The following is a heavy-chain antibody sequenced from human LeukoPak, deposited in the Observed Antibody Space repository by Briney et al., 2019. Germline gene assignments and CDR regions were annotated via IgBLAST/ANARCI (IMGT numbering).Heavy chain of an antibody. Sequence: SETLSLTCTVSGGSISSYYWSWIRQPPGKGLEWIGYIYYSGSTNCNPSLKSRVTISVDTSKNQFSLKLSSVTAADTAVYYCAREDETWGYFDYWGQGTLVTVSS. CDR1: GGSISSYY. CDR3: AREDETWGYFDY. V-gene: IGHV4-59*01. CDR2: IYYSGST. D-gene: IGHD1-26*01. J-gene: IGHJ4*02.